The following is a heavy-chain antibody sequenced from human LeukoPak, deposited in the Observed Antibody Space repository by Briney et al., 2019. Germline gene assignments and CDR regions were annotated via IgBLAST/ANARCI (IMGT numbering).Heavy chain of an antibody. D-gene: IGHD2-15*01. CDR1: GGTFSSYA. Sequence: ASVKVSCKASGGTFSSYAISWVRQAPGQGLEWMGWINPNSGGTNYAQKFQGRVTMTRDTSISTAYMELSRLRSDDTAVYYCARPLLGCSGGSCYSDWFDPWGQGTLVTVSS. CDR2: INPNSGGT. J-gene: IGHJ5*02. V-gene: IGHV1-2*02. CDR3: ARPLLGCSGGSCYSDWFDP.